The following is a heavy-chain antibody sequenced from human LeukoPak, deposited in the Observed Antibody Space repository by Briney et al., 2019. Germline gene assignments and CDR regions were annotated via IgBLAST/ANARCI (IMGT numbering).Heavy chain of an antibody. CDR2: IYHSGST. D-gene: IGHD5-12*01. CDR3: ARDGYSGNDGL. CDR1: GFTFSSYS. J-gene: IGHJ4*02. Sequence: GSLRLSCVASGFTFSSYSMNWVRQVPGKGLEWTGYIYHSGSTKYNPSLKSRVTISVDTSKNQFSLKMSSVTAADTAVYYCARDGYSGNDGLWGQGTLVTVSS. V-gene: IGHV4-59*01.